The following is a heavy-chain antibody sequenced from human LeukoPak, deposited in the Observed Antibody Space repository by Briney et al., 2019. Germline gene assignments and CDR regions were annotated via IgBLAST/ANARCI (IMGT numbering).Heavy chain of an antibody. D-gene: IGHD3-10*01. Sequence: SETLSLICAVYGGSFSGYYWSWIRQPPGKGLEWIGEINHSGSTNYNPSLKSRVTISVDTSKNQFSLKLSSVTAADTAVYYCARGLTRRGYYFDYWGQGTLVTVSS. CDR1: GGSFSGYY. CDR3: ARGLTRRGYYFDY. CDR2: INHSGST. V-gene: IGHV4-34*01. J-gene: IGHJ4*02.